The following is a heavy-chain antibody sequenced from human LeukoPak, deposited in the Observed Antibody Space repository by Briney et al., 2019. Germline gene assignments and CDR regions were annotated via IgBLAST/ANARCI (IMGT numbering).Heavy chain of an antibody. Sequence: SETLSLTCTVSGGSISSYYWSWIRQPPGKGLEWIGYIYCSGSTNYNPSLKSRVTISVDTSKNQFSLKLSSVTAADTAVYYCARESAGGPIDYWGQGTLVTVSS. V-gene: IGHV4-59*01. CDR2: IYCSGST. D-gene: IGHD2-15*01. CDR1: GGSISSYY. J-gene: IGHJ4*02. CDR3: ARESAGGPIDY.